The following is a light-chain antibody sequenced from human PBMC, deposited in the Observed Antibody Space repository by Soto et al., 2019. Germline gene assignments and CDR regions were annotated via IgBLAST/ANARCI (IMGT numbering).Light chain of an antibody. J-gene: IGKJ3*01. CDR3: QQYTNWPFT. CDR2: GAT. V-gene: IGKV3-15*01. CDR1: QSIGSS. Sequence: EIVMTQSPATLSLSPGERATLSCRASQSIGSSLAWYQQRPGQAPRLLIYGATTRATGIPDRFGGSGSGSEFILTISSLQSEDFAVYFCQQYTNWPFTFGPGTKVEIK.